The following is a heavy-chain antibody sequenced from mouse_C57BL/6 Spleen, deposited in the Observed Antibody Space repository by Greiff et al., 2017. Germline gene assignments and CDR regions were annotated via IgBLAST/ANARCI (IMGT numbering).Heavy chain of an antibody. V-gene: IGHV1-59*01. D-gene: IGHD1-1*01. CDR1: GYTFTSYW. CDR2: IDPSDSYT. CDR3: ARLITTASAYFDY. J-gene: IGHJ2*01. Sequence: QVQLQQPGAELVRPGTSVKLSCKASGYTFTSYWMHWVKQRPGQGLEWIGVIDPSDSYTNYNQKFKGKATLTAETSSSTAYMQLSSMTSEDSAVYYCARLITTASAYFDYWGQGTTLTVSS.